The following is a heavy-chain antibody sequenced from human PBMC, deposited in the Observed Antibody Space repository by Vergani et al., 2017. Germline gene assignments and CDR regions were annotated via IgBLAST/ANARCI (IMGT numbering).Heavy chain of an antibody. D-gene: IGHD5-18*01. V-gene: IGHV3-23*01. J-gene: IGHJ4*02. CDR1: GFTFSSYA. CDR3: AKRRSYGDGGFDY. CDR2: ISGSGGST. Sequence: EVQLLESGGGLVQPGGSLRLSCAASGFTFSSYAMSWVRQAPGKGLEWVSAISGSGGSTYYADSVKGRFTISRDNSKNTLHLQMNSLRAEDTAVYYCAKRRSYGDGGFDYWGQGTLVTVSS.